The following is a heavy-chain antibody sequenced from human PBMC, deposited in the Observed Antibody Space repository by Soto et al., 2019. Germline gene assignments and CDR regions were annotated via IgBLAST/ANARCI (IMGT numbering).Heavy chain of an antibody. CDR1: GGTFSSYA. CDR2: IIPIFGTA. D-gene: IGHD6-13*01. V-gene: IGHV1-69*12. J-gene: IGHJ4*02. CDR3: AREGAIAAAGTGGGDFDY. Sequence: QVQLVQSGAEVKKPGSSVKVSCKASGGTFSSYAISWVRQAPGQGLEWMGGIIPIFGTANYAQKFQGRVTITADESRSTDYMELSSLRSEDTAVYYCAREGAIAAAGTGGGDFDYWGQGTLVTVSS.